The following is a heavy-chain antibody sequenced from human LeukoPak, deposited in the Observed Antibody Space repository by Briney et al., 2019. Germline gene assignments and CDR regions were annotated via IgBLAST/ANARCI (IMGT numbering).Heavy chain of an antibody. V-gene: IGHV3-30*04. CDR1: GFTFSSYA. CDR3: ARPAYYYDSSGWYY. Sequence: GGSLRLSCAASGFTFSSYAMHWVRQAPGKGLEWVAVISYDGSNKYYADSVKGRFTISRDNSKNTLYLQMNSLRAEDTAVYYCARPAYYYDSSGWYYWGQGTLVTVSS. J-gene: IGHJ4*02. CDR2: ISYDGSNK. D-gene: IGHD3-22*01.